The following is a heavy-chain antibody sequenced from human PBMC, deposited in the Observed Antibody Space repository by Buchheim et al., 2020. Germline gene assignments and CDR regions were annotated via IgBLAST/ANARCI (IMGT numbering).Heavy chain of an antibody. CDR2: ISGSGGST. Sequence: EVQLLESGGGLVQPGGSLRLSCAASGFTFSSYAMSWVRQAPGKGLKWVSAISGSGGSTYYADSVKGRFTISRDNSKNTLYLQMNSLRAEDTAVYYCAKANTPYCSGGSCLRYFDYWGQGTL. CDR3: AKANTPYCSGGSCLRYFDY. J-gene: IGHJ4*02. V-gene: IGHV3-23*01. CDR1: GFTFSSYA. D-gene: IGHD2-15*01.